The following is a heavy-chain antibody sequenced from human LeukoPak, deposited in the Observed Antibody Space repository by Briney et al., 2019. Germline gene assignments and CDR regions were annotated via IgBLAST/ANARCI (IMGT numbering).Heavy chain of an antibody. CDR1: GGSITSTNW. Sequence: PSGSLSLTCGVSGGSITSTNWWSWVRQPPGQGLEWIGEVSLSGLTNYNPSLSSRVIMALDTSKNHLSLHLTSVTAADTAVYYCSRENGAFSPFGYWGQGYLVTVLS. J-gene: IGHJ4*02. CDR2: VSLSGLT. V-gene: IGHV4-4*02. CDR3: SRENGAFSPFGY. D-gene: IGHD2-8*01.